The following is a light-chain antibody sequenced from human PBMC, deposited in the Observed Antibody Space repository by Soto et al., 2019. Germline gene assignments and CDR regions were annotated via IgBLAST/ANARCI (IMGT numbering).Light chain of an antibody. CDR3: QQYSTYPWT. CDR1: QTISTL. V-gene: IGKV1-5*03. J-gene: IGKJ1*01. Sequence: DIQMTQSPSTLSASVGDRVTITCRASQTISTLLAWYQQRPGKAPNLLIYKASSLESGVPSRFSGSGSGTVFTLTISRLQPDDFATYFCQQYSTYPWTFGQGTKVEVK. CDR2: KAS.